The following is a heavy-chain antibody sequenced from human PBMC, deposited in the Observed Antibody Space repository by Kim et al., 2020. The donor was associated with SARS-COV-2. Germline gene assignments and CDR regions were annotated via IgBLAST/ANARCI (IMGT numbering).Heavy chain of an antibody. CDR1: GFTFSSHA. CDR3: AKALGLGENY. Sequence: GGSLRLSCAASGFTFSSHAMTWVRQAPGKGLEWVSVVSGAGRTTYYADSVKGRFTISRDNSKNTLSLQMNNLRVEDTAVYYCAKALGLGENYWGEGTPDT. V-gene: IGHV3-23*03. J-gene: IGHJ4*02. D-gene: IGHD3-9*01. CDR2: VSGAGRTT.